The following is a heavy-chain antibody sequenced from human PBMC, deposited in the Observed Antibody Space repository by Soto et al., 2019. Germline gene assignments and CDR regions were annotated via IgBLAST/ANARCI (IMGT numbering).Heavy chain of an antibody. J-gene: IGHJ4*02. CDR1: GDSASSNSAA. Sequence: QTLSLTCAISGDSASSNSAAWNWIRQSPSRGLEWLGRTYYRSKWYNDYAVSVKSRITINPDTSKNQFSLQLNSVTPEDTAVYYCARGGKPGYSSSRFDYWGQGTLVTVSA. CDR3: ARGGKPGYSSSRFDY. V-gene: IGHV6-1*01. CDR2: TYYRSKWYN. D-gene: IGHD6-13*01.